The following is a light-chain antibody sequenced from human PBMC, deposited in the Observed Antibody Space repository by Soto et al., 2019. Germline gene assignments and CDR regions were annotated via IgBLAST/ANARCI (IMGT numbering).Light chain of an antibody. J-gene: IGLJ1*01. CDR3: QTWGTGIQV. CDR2: LNSDGSH. Sequence: QPVLTQSPSASASLGASVKLTCTLSSGHSSYAIAWHQQQPEKGPRYLMKLNSDGSHSKGDGIPDRFSGSSSGAERYLTISSLQSEDEADYYCQTWGTGIQVFGTGTKXTV. V-gene: IGLV4-69*01. CDR1: SGHSSYA.